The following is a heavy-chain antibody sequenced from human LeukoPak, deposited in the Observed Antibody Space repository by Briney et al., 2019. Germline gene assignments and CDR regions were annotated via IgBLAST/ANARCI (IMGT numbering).Heavy chain of an antibody. V-gene: IGHV3-30*18. Sequence: GGSLRLSCAASGFTFSSYGMHWVRQAPGKGLGWVAVISYDGSNKYYADSVKGRFTISRDNSKNTLYLQMNSLRAEDTAVYYCAKDGSSWYFDYWGQGTLVTVSS. D-gene: IGHD6-13*01. J-gene: IGHJ4*02. CDR1: GFTFSSYG. CDR2: ISYDGSNK. CDR3: AKDGSSWYFDY.